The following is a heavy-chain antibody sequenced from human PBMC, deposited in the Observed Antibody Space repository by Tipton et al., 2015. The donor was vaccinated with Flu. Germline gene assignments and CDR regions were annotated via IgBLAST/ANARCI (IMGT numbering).Heavy chain of an antibody. CDR3: AREGSSERYWYFDL. D-gene: IGHD6-13*01. V-gene: IGHV4-4*07. J-gene: IGHJ2*01. Sequence: TLSLTCTVSGGSISSYYWSWIRQPAGKGLEWIGRIYTSGSTNYNPSLKSRVTMSVDTSKNQFSLKLSSVTAADTAVYYCAREGSSERYWYFDLWGRGTLVTVSS. CDR1: GGSISSYY. CDR2: IYTSGST.